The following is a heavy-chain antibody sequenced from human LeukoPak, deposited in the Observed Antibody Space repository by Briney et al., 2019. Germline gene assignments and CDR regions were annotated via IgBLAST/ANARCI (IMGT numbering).Heavy chain of an antibody. CDR2: ISGSGGST. D-gene: IGHD5-18*01. J-gene: IGHJ4*02. CDR3: ARDLSGVTGYTYGRGIDY. V-gene: IGHV3-23*01. CDR1: GFTFSSYW. Sequence: GGSLRLSCAASGFTFSSYWMHWVRQAPGKGLEWVSGISGSGGSTYYADSVKGRFTISRDNSKSTLYLQMNSLRAEDTAVYYCARDLSGVTGYTYGRGIDYWGQGTLVTVSS.